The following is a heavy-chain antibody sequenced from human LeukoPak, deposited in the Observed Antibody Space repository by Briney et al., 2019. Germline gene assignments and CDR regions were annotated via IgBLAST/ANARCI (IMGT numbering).Heavy chain of an antibody. V-gene: IGHV3-23*01. Sequence: GGSLRLSCAASGFTFSSYGMSWVRQAPGKGLEWVSAISGSGGSTYYADSVKGRFTISKDNSKNTLFLRMNSLRPEDTAVYYCAKDARRTFGLSSGLYRGSYYFDYWGQGTLVTVSS. CDR3: AKDARRTFGLSSGLYRGSYYFDY. J-gene: IGHJ4*02. CDR1: GFTFSSYG. CDR2: ISGSGGST. D-gene: IGHD6-19*01.